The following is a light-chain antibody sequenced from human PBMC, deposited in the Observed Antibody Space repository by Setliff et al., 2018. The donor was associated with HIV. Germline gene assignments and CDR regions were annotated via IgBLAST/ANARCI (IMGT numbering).Light chain of an antibody. V-gene: IGLV1-40*01. J-gene: IGLJ1*01. CDR1: SSNIGAGYD. CDR3: QSYDSGLGV. CDR2: DNT. Sequence: QSVLTQPPSVSGAPGQRVTISCIGTSSNIGAGYDVHWYQQLPGTAPKLLIYDNTNRPSGVPDRFSGSNSGTSAYLAITGLQAEDEADYYCQSYDSGLGVFGTGTKVTVL.